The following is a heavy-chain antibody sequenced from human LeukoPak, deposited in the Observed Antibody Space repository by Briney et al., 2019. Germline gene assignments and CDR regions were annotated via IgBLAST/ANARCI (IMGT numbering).Heavy chain of an antibody. Sequence: SETLSHTCTVSVGSISRYYWSAMRQPPGRGLEWMGDIYYGWSTNYNPSLQSRGTIPVHTSKHQFSLKLSSVTAADTAVYYCARESGSSLNSWYLDLWGRGSLVTVSS. D-gene: IGHD1-26*01. CDR2: IYYGWST. V-gene: IGHV4-59*01. CDR1: VGSISRYY. CDR3: ARESGSSLNSWYLDL. J-gene: IGHJ2*01.